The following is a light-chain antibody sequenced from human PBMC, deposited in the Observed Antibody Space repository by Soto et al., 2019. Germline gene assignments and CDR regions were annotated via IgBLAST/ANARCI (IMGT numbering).Light chain of an antibody. Sequence: DIQMTQSPSTLSASVGDRVTITCRASQSVDNWLAWFQQKPGKAPKVLIYKASNLESGVPSRFSGSGSGTEFTLTISSLQSDDFATYYCQHYYGYSWTFGQGTKVAIK. J-gene: IGKJ1*01. CDR3: QHYYGYSWT. V-gene: IGKV1-5*03. CDR2: KAS. CDR1: QSVDNW.